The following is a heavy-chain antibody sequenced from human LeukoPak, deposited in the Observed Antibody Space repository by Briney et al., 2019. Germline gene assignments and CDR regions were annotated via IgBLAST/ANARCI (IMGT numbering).Heavy chain of an antibody. V-gene: IGHV4-59*01. J-gene: IGHJ3*02. CDR3: ASQAQTPRGAFDI. CDR1: GGSISSYY. D-gene: IGHD2-15*01. Sequence: SETLSLTCTVSGGSISSYYWSWIRQPPGKGLEWIGYIYYSGSTNYNPSLKSRVTISVDTSKNQFSLKLSSVTAADTAVYYCASQAQTPRGAFDIWGQGTMGTVSS. CDR2: IYYSGST.